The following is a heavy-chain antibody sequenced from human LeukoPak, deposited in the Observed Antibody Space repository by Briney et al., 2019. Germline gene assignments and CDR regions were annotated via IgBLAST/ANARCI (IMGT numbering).Heavy chain of an antibody. CDR1: GFTFSSYA. Sequence: PGRSLRLSCAAYGFTFSSYAMHWVRQAPGKGLEWVAVISYDGSNKYYADSVKGRFTISRDNSKNTLYLQMNSLRAEDTAVYYCARDRGQWLVLEGLDYWGQGTLVTVSS. CDR2: ISYDGSNK. J-gene: IGHJ4*02. CDR3: ARDRGQWLVLEGLDY. D-gene: IGHD6-19*01. V-gene: IGHV3-30*04.